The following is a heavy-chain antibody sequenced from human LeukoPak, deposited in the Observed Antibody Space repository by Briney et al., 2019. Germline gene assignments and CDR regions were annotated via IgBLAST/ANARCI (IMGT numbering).Heavy chain of an antibody. D-gene: IGHD3-9*01. CDR3: ARLYDILTGPDY. Sequence: GESLKISCKGSGYSFTSYWIGWVRQMPXXXXXWMGIIYPGDSDTRYSPSFQGQATISADKSISTAYLQWSSLKASDTAMYYCARLYDILTGPDYWGQGTLVTVSS. CDR1: GYSFTSYW. V-gene: IGHV5-51*01. CDR2: IYPGDSDT. J-gene: IGHJ4*02.